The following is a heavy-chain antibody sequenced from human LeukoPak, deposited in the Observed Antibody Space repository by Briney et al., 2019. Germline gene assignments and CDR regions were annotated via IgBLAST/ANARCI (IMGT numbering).Heavy chain of an antibody. Sequence: GASVKVSCKASGYTFTSYAMHWVRQAPGQRLEWMGWINAGNGNTKYSQKFQGRVTITRDTSASTAYMELSSLRSEGTAVYYCAGDPDTDAFDIWGQGTMVTVSS. V-gene: IGHV1-3*01. J-gene: IGHJ3*02. CDR2: INAGNGNT. CDR1: GYTFTSYA. CDR3: AGDPDTDAFDI.